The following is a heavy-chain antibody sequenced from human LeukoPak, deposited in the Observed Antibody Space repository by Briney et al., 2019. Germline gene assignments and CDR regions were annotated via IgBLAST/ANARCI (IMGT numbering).Heavy chain of an antibody. CDR2: ISSSGSTI. D-gene: IGHD3-10*01. J-gene: IGHJ4*02. Sequence: GGSLRLSCAASGFTFSDYYMSWIRLAPGKGLEWGSYISSSGSTIYYADSVKGRFTISRDNAKNSLYLKMNSLRAEDTAVYYCAKGRSPGSYYFDYWGQGTLVTVSS. CDR1: GFTFSDYY. V-gene: IGHV3-11*01. CDR3: AKGRSPGSYYFDY.